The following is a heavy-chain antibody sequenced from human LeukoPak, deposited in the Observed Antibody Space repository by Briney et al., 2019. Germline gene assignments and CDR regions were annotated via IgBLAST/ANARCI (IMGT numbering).Heavy chain of an antibody. CDR1: GFTFSSYS. V-gene: IGHV3-21*04. CDR2: ISSSSSYI. Sequence: GGSLRLSCAASGFTFSSYSMNWVRQAPGKGLEWVSSISSSSSYIYYADSVKGRFTISRDNSKNTLYLQMNSLRAEDTAVYYCAKDWQWLVWDWGQGTLVTVSS. CDR3: AKDWQWLVWD. J-gene: IGHJ4*02. D-gene: IGHD6-19*01.